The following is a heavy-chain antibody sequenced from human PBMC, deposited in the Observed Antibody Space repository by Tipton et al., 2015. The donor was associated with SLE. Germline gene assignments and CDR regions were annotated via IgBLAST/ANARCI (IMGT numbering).Heavy chain of an antibody. CDR1: GFIFSTYA. Sequence: SLRLSCADSGFIFSTYAMHWVRQAPGKGLEWVAVISYDGSNKYYADSVKGRFTISRDNSKNTLYLQMNSLRAEDTAVYYCARSYYDILTGYYPYYFDYWGQGTLVTVSS. CDR2: ISYDGSNK. J-gene: IGHJ4*02. CDR3: ARSYYDILTGYYPYYFDY. D-gene: IGHD3-9*01. V-gene: IGHV3-30-3*01.